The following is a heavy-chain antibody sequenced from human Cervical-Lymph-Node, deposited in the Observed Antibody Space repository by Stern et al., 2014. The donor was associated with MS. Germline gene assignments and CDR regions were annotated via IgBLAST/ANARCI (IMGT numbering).Heavy chain of an antibody. CDR1: GYTFTNYA. CDR3: ARVALNYYAMDV. CDR2: ISTCHGTT. J-gene: IGHJ6*02. V-gene: IGHV1-18*01. Sequence: QVQLVQSGAEVKKPGASVKVSCKASGYTFTNYAINWVRQAPGQGLEWMVLISTCHGTTIYAQKLQGRVTMTTDTSTSTAYMELRSLRSDDTALYYCARVALNYYAMDVWGQGTTVTVSS.